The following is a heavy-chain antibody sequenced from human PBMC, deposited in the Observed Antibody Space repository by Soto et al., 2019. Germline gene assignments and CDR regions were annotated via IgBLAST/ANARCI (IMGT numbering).Heavy chain of an antibody. J-gene: IGHJ4*02. CDR3: ARGVTTVTTFDY. V-gene: IGHV4-30-2*01. CDR1: GGSISSGGYS. CDR2: IYHSGST. Sequence: QLQLQESGSGLVKPSQTLFLTCAVSGGSISSGGYSCNWIRQPPGKGLEWIGYIYHSGSTYYNPSLKSRVTISVDRSKNQFSLKLSSVTAADTAVYYCARGVTTVTTFDYWGQGTLVTVSS. D-gene: IGHD4-17*01.